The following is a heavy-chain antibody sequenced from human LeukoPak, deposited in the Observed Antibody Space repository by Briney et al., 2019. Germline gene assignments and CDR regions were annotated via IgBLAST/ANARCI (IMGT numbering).Heavy chain of an antibody. CDR1: GFTFSSYA. Sequence: GRSLRLSCAASGFTFSSYAMHWVRQAPGKGLEWVAVISYDGSNKYYADSVKGRFTISRDNPKNTLYLQMNSLRAEDTAVYYCARDRGSSGWYWFDPWGQGTLVTVSS. V-gene: IGHV3-30*04. D-gene: IGHD6-19*01. CDR2: ISYDGSNK. CDR3: ARDRGSSGWYWFDP. J-gene: IGHJ5*02.